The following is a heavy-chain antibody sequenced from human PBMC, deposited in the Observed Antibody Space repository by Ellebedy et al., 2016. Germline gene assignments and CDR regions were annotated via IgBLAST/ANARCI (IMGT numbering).Heavy chain of an antibody. CDR3: ARRLWSNPENYFYGMDV. D-gene: IGHD5-18*01. Sequence: SETLSLTXTVSGVSISSGGYFWNWIRQHSGKGLEWIGHIYYSERSYDNPSLKSRVAISVDTSKNQFSLKLSSVTAADTAVYYCARRLWSNPENYFYGMDVWGQGTMVTVSS. CDR2: IYYSERS. CDR1: GVSISSGGYF. V-gene: IGHV4-31*02. J-gene: IGHJ6*02.